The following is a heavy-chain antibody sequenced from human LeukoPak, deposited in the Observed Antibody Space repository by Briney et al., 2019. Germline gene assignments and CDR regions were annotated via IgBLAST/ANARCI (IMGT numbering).Heavy chain of an antibody. D-gene: IGHD3-10*01. CDR2: ISAYNGNT. J-gene: IGHJ4*02. V-gene: IGHV1-18*01. Sequence: ASVKVSCKASGYTFTSYGISWARQAPGQGLEWTGWISAYNGNTNYAQKLQGRVTMTTDTSTSTAYMELRSLRSDDTAVYYCARGSSPYYGSGSISPHFDYWGQGTLVTVSS. CDR3: ARGSSPYYGSGSISPHFDY. CDR1: GYTFTSYG.